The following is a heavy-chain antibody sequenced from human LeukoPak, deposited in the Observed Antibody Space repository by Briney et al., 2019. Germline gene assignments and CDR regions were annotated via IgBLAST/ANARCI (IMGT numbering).Heavy chain of an antibody. V-gene: IGHV4-59*11. D-gene: IGHD2-15*01. CDR3: GRDALVGYFSYYYMDV. CDR2: SSNSGST. CDR1: GDSISSHH. Sequence: YPSESLSLTCTVSGDSISSHHWTSIRQSPVKGLEWIGESSNSGSTSYNTYLKSRVTISIDTSKNQFSLKLSSVSAADTAVYYCGRDALVGYFSYYYMDVWGKGTTVTVSS. J-gene: IGHJ6*03.